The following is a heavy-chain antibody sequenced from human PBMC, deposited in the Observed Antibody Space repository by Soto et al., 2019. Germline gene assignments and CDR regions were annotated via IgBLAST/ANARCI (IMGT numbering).Heavy chain of an antibody. V-gene: IGHV4-59*08. CDR3: ASSGYCTNGVCPTDDAFDI. J-gene: IGHJ3*02. CDR2: IFDSGST. Sequence: PSETLSLTCTVSGGSISGYYWSWIRQSPGKGLEWIGYIFDSGSTNYNPSLKSRVTISVDTSKNQFSLKLSSVTAADTAVYYCASSGYCTNGVCPTDDAFDIWGQGTMVTVSS. D-gene: IGHD2-8*01. CDR1: GGSISGYY.